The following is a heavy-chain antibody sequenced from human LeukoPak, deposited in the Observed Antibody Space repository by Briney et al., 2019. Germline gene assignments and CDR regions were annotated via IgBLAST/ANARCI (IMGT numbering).Heavy chain of an antibody. D-gene: IGHD3-3*01. CDR3: ARAWPRVVFGVVTLNWFDP. J-gene: IGHJ5*02. CDR2: IIPIFGTA. Sequence: ASVKVSCKASGGTFSSYAISWVRQAPGQGLEWMGGIIPIFGTANYAQKFQGRVTITADESTSTAYMELSSLRSEDTAVYYCARAWPRVVFGVVTLNWFDPWGQGTLVTVSS. CDR1: GGTFSSYA. V-gene: IGHV1-69*01.